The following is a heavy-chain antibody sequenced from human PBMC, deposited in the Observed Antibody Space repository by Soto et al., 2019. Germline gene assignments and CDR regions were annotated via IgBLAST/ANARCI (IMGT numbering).Heavy chain of an antibody. D-gene: IGHD1-26*01. CDR2: IKQDGSEK. J-gene: IGHJ4*02. V-gene: IGHV3-7*01. Sequence: GGSLRLSCAASGFTFSSSGMSWVRQAPGKGREWGANIKQDGSEKYYVDSVKVRFTISRDNAKHSLYLQTNSLRAEDTVVYYCATAQRAVGATTWDYGGQGTLVTV. CDR3: ATAQRAVGATTWDY. CDR1: GFTFSSSG.